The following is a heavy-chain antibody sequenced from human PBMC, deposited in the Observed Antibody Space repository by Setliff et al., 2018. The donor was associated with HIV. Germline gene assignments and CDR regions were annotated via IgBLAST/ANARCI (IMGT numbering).Heavy chain of an antibody. CDR1: GFTFTGYY. CDR2: ISTFDRSI. Sequence: ASVKVSCKPSGFTFTGYYLHWVRQAPGQGLEWMGWISTFDRSINYDDKFEGRITMTTDTSTSTAYMELRGLISDDTAVYFCARAPRIFPEFNNPHPHFDHWGQGTLVTVSS. CDR3: ARAPRIFPEFNNPHPHFDH. J-gene: IGHJ4*02. V-gene: IGHV1-18*04. D-gene: IGHD3-3*01.